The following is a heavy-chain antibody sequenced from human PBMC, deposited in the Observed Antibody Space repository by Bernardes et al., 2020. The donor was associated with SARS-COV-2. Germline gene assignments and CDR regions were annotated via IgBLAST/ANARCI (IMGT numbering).Heavy chain of an antibody. D-gene: IGHD6-25*01. V-gene: IGHV3-33*01. J-gene: IGHJ3*02. CDR1: GFTFSSYG. CDR2: IWYDGSNK. Sequence: GGSLRLSCAASGFTFSSYGMHWVRQAPGKGLEWVAVIWYDGSNKYYADSVKGRFTISRDNSKNTLYLQMNSLRAEDTAVYYCARESTFDSSGAFDIWGQGTMVTVSS. CDR3: ARESTFDSSGAFDI.